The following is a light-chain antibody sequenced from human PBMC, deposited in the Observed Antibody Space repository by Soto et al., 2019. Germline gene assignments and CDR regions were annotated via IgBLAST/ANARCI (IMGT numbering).Light chain of an antibody. Sequence: EIVMTQSPGTLSLSPGEGATLSCRANQPVSSHLAWYQHKPGQAPRLLIHAASTRAPGGPVRFSGSGSGTEFPLNISSLQSEDFAVYYCQQYNRWPFPFGRGTNLEIK. J-gene: IGKJ2*01. CDR1: QPVSSH. CDR2: AAS. CDR3: QQYNRWPFP. V-gene: IGKV3-15*01.